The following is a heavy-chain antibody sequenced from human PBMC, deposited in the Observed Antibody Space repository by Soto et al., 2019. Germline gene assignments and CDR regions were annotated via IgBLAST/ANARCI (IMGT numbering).Heavy chain of an antibody. V-gene: IGHV4-59*08. D-gene: IGHD1-1*01. CDR2: IYSSGTT. CDR3: ARLRNHYFMEA. CDR1: DGSISGLY. J-gene: IGHJ6*03. Sequence: QVQLQESGPGLVKPSETLSLTCSVSDGSISGLYWTWVRQPPGKGLAWIGWIYSSGTTNYNPALKSRVTTSVDTSKHQFSLKLNAVTAAETAIYYCARLRNHYFMEAWGKGTTVTVSS.